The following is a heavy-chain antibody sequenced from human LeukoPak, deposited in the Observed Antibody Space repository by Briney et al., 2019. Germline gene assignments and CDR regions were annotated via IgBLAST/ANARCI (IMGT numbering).Heavy chain of an antibody. CDR1: GGSISSYY. J-gene: IGHJ4*02. CDR3: ARGPSYSSKRGHFDY. V-gene: IGHV4-59*01. CDR2: IYYSGST. D-gene: IGHD6-13*01. Sequence: PSETLSLTCTVSGGSISSYYWSWIRQPPGKGLEWIGYIYYSGSTNYNPSLKSRVTISVDTSKNQFSPKLSSVTAADTAVYYCARGPSYSSKRGHFDYWGQGTLVTVSS.